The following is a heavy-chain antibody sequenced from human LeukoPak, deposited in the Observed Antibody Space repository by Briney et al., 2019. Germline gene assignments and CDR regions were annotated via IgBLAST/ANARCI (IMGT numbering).Heavy chain of an antibody. J-gene: IGHJ2*01. V-gene: IGHV4-39*07. D-gene: IGHD3-22*01. Sequence: SETLSLTCTVSGGSISGSSYYWGWIRQPPGKGLEWIGSIYYSGSTYYNPSLKSRVTISVDTSKNQFSLKLSSVTAADTAVYYCARVDYYDSSGYNPDWYFDLWGRGTLVTVSS. CDR2: IYYSGST. CDR3: ARVDYYDSSGYNPDWYFDL. CDR1: GGSISGSSYY.